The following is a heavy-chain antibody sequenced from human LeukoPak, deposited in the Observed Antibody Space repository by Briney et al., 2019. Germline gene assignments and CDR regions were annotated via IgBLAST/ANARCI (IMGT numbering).Heavy chain of an antibody. V-gene: IGHV1-69*13. D-gene: IGHD6-19*01. CDR2: IIPIFGTA. Sequence: SVKVSCKASGGTFSSYAISWVRQAPGQGLEWMGGIIPIFGTANYAQKFQGRVTITADESTSTAYMELSSLRSEDTAVYYCASGTGPRGKQWLLAFDIWGQGTMVTVSS. J-gene: IGHJ3*02. CDR3: ASGTGPRGKQWLLAFDI. CDR1: GGTFSSYA.